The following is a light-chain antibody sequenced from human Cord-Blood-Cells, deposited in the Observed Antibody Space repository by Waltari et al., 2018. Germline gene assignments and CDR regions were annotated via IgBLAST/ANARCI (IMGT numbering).Light chain of an antibody. V-gene: IGLV1-44*01. CDR3: AAWDDSLNGPV. Sequence: QSVLTQPPSASGTPGQRVTISCSGSSSNIGSNPVNWYQQLPGTAPKLLIYSNNQRPSGGPDRFSVAKSGTSASLAISGLQSEDEADYYCAAWDDSLNGPVFGGGTKLTVL. CDR2: SNN. CDR1: SSNIGSNP. J-gene: IGLJ3*02.